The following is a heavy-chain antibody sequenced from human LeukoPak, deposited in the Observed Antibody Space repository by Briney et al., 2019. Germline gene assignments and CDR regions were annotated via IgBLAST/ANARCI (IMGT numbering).Heavy chain of an antibody. V-gene: IGHV4-30-4*01. Sequence: SETLSLTCTVSGGSISSGDYYWSWIRQPPGKGLEWIGYIYYSGSTYYNPSLKSRVSISVDMSKNQFSLKLSSVTAADTAVYHCARSRGSGYYSLPGYWGQGTLVTVSS. J-gene: IGHJ4*02. CDR2: IYYSGST. CDR1: GGSISSGDYY. CDR3: ARSRGSGYYSLPGY. D-gene: IGHD3-22*01.